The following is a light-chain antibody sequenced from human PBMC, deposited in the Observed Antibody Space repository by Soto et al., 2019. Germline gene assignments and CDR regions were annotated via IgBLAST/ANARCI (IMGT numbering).Light chain of an antibody. CDR2: GAS. V-gene: IGKV3-15*01. J-gene: IGKJ5*01. CDR1: QSITSD. Sequence: EIVMTQSPATLSVSPGDRATLSCRASQSITSDLAWYQHKPGQTPRLLIHGASNRATGIPARFSGVGSGTEFTLSISSLQSEDFAVYYCQQYNKWPQTFGQGTRLEIK. CDR3: QQYNKWPQT.